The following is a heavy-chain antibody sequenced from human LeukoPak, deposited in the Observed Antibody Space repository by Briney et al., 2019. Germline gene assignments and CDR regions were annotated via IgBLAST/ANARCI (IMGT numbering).Heavy chain of an antibody. J-gene: IGHJ4*02. CDR1: GFTLSSYS. V-gene: IGHV3-7*01. CDR3: ARVDYDFWSGYSMPYYFDY. Sequence: GGSLRLSCAASGFTLSSYSMNWVRQAPGKGLEWVANIKQDGSEKYYVDSVKGRFTISRDNAKNSLYLQMNSLRAEDTAVYYCARVDYDFWSGYSMPYYFDYWGQGTLVTVSS. CDR2: IKQDGSEK. D-gene: IGHD3-3*01.